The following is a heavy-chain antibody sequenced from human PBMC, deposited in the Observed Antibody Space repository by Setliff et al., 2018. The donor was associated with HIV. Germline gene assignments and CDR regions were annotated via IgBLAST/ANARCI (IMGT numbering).Heavy chain of an antibody. CDR3: AYSGRQLRGPYFDF. V-gene: IGHV2-5*01. CDR2: IYWNNKK. Sequence: ESGPTLVNPTQTLTLTCTLSGLSLSTSGVGVGWIRQSPGKALEWLAFIYWNNKKHYSTSLKSRLTVTKDTSKTRVLFTMTNMDPVDTASYYCAYSGRQLRGPYFDFWGQGTPVTVSS. D-gene: IGHD1-1*01. J-gene: IGHJ4*02. CDR1: GLSLSTSGVG.